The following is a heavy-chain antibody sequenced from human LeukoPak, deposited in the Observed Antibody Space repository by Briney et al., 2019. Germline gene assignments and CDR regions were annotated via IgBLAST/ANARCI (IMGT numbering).Heavy chain of an antibody. CDR2: IYYTGNT. CDR3: ARVLAAAGNNWFDP. Sequence: PSETLSLTCAVSGGSISSGGYSWSWIRQPPGKGMEFIAYIYYTGNTYFNPSLKSRVTISVDTSKNQFSLKLSSVTAADTAVYYCARVLAAAGNNWFDPWGQGTLVTVSS. J-gene: IGHJ5*02. V-gene: IGHV4-30-4*07. D-gene: IGHD6-13*01. CDR1: GGSISSGGYS.